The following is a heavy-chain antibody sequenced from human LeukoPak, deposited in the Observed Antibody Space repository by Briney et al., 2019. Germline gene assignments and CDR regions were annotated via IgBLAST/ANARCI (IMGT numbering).Heavy chain of an antibody. CDR2: INPNSGGT. D-gene: IGHD2-8*01. V-gene: IGHV1-2*04. CDR3: AREWGVRDCTNGVCSYGMDV. Sequence: ASVKVSCKASGGTFSSYAISWVRQAPGQGLEWMGWINPNSGGTNYAQKFQGWVTMTRDTSISTAYMELSRLRSDDTAVYYCAREWGVRDCTNGVCSYGMDVWGQGTTVTVSS. CDR1: GGTFSSYA. J-gene: IGHJ6*02.